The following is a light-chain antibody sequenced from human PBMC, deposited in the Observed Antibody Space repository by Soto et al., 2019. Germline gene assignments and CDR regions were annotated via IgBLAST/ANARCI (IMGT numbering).Light chain of an antibody. CDR2: KAS. V-gene: IGKV1-5*03. CDR3: QQYDTYWT. Sequence: DIQMTQSPSTLSASVGDRVTITCRASQSIINWLAWYQQKPGKAPKLLIYKASNLDIGVPSRFSGSGSVTEFTLTISSLQPDDFATYYCQQYDTYWTYGQGTKVEIK. CDR1: QSIINW. J-gene: IGKJ1*01.